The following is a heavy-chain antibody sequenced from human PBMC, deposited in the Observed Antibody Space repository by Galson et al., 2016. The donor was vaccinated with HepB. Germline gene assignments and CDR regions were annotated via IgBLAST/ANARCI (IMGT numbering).Heavy chain of an antibody. D-gene: IGHD3-10*01. CDR1: SGSFSGYS. Sequence: TLSLTCTVYSGSFSGYSWSWIRQPPGKGLEWIGEVNHSGSTNYNPSLKSRVTVSVDTTKMHFSLNMRSVTAADTAVYYCVREKQFGSGPFGTDVWGQGTTVTVSS. CDR2: VNHSGST. CDR3: VREKQFGSGPFGTDV. V-gene: IGHV4-34*01. J-gene: IGHJ6*02.